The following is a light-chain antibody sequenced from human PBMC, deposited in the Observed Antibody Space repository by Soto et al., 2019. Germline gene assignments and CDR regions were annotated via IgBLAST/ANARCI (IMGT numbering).Light chain of an antibody. CDR1: QSVSSN. V-gene: IGKV3-15*01. J-gene: IGKJ4*01. CDR2: GTS. CDR3: QQYDNWPLT. Sequence: EVVMTQSPATLSVSPGERATLSCRASQSVSSNLAWYQQKPGQAPRLLIHGTSTRATGVPARFSGSGSGTESTLTISSLQSEDFAVYYCQQYDNWPLTFGGGTKVDIK.